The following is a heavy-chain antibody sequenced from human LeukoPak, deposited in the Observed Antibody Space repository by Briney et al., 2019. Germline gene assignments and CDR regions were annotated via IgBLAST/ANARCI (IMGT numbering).Heavy chain of an antibody. V-gene: IGHV1-69*06. D-gene: IGHD3-22*01. Sequence: SVKVSCNASGGTFSSYAISWVRQGPAQGHELMGGIIPIFGTANYAQKFQGRVTITADKSTSTAYMELSSLRSEDTAVYYCARGPYYYDSSGYYYFDYWGQGTLVTVSS. J-gene: IGHJ4*02. CDR3: ARGPYYYDSSGYYYFDY. CDR1: GGTFSSYA. CDR2: IIPIFGTA.